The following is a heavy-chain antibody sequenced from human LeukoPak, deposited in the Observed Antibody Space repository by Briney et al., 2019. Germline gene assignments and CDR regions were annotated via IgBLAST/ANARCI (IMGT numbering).Heavy chain of an antibody. D-gene: IGHD1-14*01. Sequence: GESLILSCAASGFTFSSYAMSWVRQAPGKGLEWVSAISGSGSSTYYADSVKGRFTISRDNSKNTLYLQMTSLRAEDTAVYYCAKDQPYLMDVWGQGTTVTVSS. V-gene: IGHV3-23*01. CDR2: ISGSGSST. CDR3: AKDQPYLMDV. J-gene: IGHJ6*02. CDR1: GFTFSSYA.